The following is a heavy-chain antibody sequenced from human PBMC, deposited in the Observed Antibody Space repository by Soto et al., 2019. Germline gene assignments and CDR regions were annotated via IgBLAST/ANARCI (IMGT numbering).Heavy chain of an antibody. J-gene: IGHJ5*02. CDR3: ARARRYQLPTNWFDP. D-gene: IGHD2-2*01. Sequence: SVKVSCKSSGYTFTGYYMHWVRQAPGQGLEWMGWINPNSGGTNYAQKFQGRVTMTRDTSISTAYMELSRLRSDDTAVYYCARARRYQLPTNWFDPWGQGTLVTVSS. CDR1: GYTFTGYY. V-gene: IGHV1-2*02. CDR2: INPNSGGT.